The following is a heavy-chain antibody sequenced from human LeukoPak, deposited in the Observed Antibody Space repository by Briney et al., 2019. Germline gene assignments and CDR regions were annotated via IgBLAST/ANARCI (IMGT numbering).Heavy chain of an antibody. Sequence: SETLSLTCAVYCGSFSGYYWSWIRQPPGKGLEWIGEINHSGSTNYNPSLKSRVTISVDTSRNQFSLKLSSVTAADTAVYYCARLLYGTYDFWSGYPVGYFDYWGQGTLVTVSS. J-gene: IGHJ4*02. D-gene: IGHD3-3*01. CDR3: ARLLYGTYDFWSGYPVGYFDY. CDR2: INHSGST. CDR1: CGSFSGYY. V-gene: IGHV4-34*01.